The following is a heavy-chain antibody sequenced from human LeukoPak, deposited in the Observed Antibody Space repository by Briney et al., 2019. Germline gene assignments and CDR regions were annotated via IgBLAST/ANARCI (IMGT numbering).Heavy chain of an antibody. CDR2: IWYDGSKE. CDR3: ARVMQQLIWYFDP. V-gene: IGHV3-33*01. Sequence: LSGGSLRRSCAASGFIFSNYGMRWVRQAPGKGLEWVAVIWYDGSKEYYADSVKGRFTISRDNSKNTLYLQMNSLRAEDTAVYYCARVMQQLIWYFDPWGQGTLVTVSS. CDR1: GFIFSNYG. D-gene: IGHD2-8*01. J-gene: IGHJ5*02.